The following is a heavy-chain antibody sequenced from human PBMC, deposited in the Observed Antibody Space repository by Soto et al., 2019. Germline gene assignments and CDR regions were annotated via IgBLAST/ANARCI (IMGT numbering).Heavy chain of an antibody. CDR2: ISSSSTYT. J-gene: IGHJ4*02. CDR3: AKDEPLSSSSWYY. Sequence: PGGSLRLSCAASGFTFSDYYMSWIRQAPGKGLEWVSYISSSSTYTNYADSVKGRFTISRDNSKNTLYLQMNSLRAEDTAVYYGAKDEPLSSSSWYYWGKGTLVPVSS. D-gene: IGHD6-13*01. V-gene: IGHV3-11*05. CDR1: GFTFSDYY.